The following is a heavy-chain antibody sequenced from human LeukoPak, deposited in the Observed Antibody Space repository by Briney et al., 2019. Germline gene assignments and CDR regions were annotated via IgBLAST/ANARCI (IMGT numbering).Heavy chain of an antibody. D-gene: IGHD3-22*01. CDR1: GGTFSSYA. V-gene: IGHV1-69*04. J-gene: IGHJ4*02. CDR3: ARDDISGYYWEYFDY. Sequence: ASVKVSCKASGGTFSSYAISWVRQAPGQGLEWMGRIIPILGIANYAQKFQGRVTITADKSTSTVYMELSSLRSEDTAVYYCARDDISGYYWEYFDYWGQGTLVTVSS. CDR2: IIPILGIA.